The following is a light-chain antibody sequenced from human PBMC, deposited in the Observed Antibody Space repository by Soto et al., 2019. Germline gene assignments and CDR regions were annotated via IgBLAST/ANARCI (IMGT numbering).Light chain of an antibody. J-gene: IGKJ1*01. CDR2: AAS. V-gene: IGKV1-39*01. Sequence: DIQMPQSPSSLSASVGDRVTITCRASQSISSYLNWYQQKPGKAPKLLIYAASSLQSGVPSRFSGSGSGTEFTLSISSLQPDDFATYYCQQYNSYSSWTFGQGTKVDI. CDR1: QSISSY. CDR3: QQYNSYSSWT.